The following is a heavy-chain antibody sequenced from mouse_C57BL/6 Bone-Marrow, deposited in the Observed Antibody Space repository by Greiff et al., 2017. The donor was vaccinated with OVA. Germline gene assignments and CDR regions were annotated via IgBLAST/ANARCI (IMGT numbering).Heavy chain of an antibody. Sequence: VQLQESGAELARPGASVKLSCKASGYTFTSYGISWVKQRTGQGLEWIGEIYPRSGNTYYNEKFKGKATLTADKSSSTAYMELRSLTSEDSAVYFCARWDYYGSGFAYWGQGTLVTVSA. D-gene: IGHD1-1*01. CDR2: IYPRSGNT. CDR1: GYTFTSYG. CDR3: ARWDYYGSGFAY. V-gene: IGHV1-81*01. J-gene: IGHJ3*01.